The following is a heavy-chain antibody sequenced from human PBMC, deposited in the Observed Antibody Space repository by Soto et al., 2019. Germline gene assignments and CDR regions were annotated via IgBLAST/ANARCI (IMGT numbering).Heavy chain of an antibody. Sequence: SETLSLTCTVSGGSISSGDYYWSWIRQPPGKGLEWIGYIYYSGSTYYNPSLKSRVTISVDTSKNQFSLKLSSVTAADTAVYYCASFFRVVITNTYYYYGMDVWGQGTTVTVSS. V-gene: IGHV4-30-4*01. CDR1: GGSISSGDYY. J-gene: IGHJ6*02. D-gene: IGHD3-3*01. CDR3: ASFFRVVITNTYYYYGMDV. CDR2: IYYSGST.